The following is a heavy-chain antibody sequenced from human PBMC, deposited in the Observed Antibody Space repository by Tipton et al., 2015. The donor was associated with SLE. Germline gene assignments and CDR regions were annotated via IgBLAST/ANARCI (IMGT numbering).Heavy chain of an antibody. D-gene: IGHD6-13*01. CDR3: ARELAAAGIPFDY. Sequence: TLSLTCAVYGGSFSGYYWSWIRQPPGKGLEWIGEINHSGSTNYNPSLKSRVTISVDTSKNQFSLKLSSVTAADTAVYYCARELAAAGIPFDYWGQGTLVTVSS. CDR2: INHSGST. V-gene: IGHV4-34*01. J-gene: IGHJ4*02. CDR1: GGSFSGYY.